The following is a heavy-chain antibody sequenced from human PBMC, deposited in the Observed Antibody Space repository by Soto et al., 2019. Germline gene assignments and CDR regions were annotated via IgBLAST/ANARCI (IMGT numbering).Heavy chain of an antibody. V-gene: IGHV3-30*18. D-gene: IGHD3-10*01. CDR2: ISYDGSNK. CDR1: GFTFSSYG. J-gene: IGHJ6*02. Sequence: ESGGGVVQPGRSLRLSCAASGFTFSSYGMHWVRQAPGKGLEWVAVISYDGSNKYYADSVKGRFTISRDNSKNTLYLQMNSLRAEDTAVYYCAKDTAMVRGVSIYYYGMDVWGQGTTVTVSS. CDR3: AKDTAMVRGVSIYYYGMDV.